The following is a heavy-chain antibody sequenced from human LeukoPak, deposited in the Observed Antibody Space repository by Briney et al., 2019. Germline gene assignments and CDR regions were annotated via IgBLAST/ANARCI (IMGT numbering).Heavy chain of an antibody. Sequence: PSETLSLTCTVSSDSISSHYWSWIRQPPGKGLEWIGYIYYSGTTSYHPSLKSRVTISIDTSTNQFSLKLSSVTAADTVAYYCASLAPAGPFDYWGQGTLVTVSS. V-gene: IGHV4-59*11. CDR1: SDSISSHY. CDR3: ASLAPAGPFDY. D-gene: IGHD6-13*01. J-gene: IGHJ4*02. CDR2: IYYSGTT.